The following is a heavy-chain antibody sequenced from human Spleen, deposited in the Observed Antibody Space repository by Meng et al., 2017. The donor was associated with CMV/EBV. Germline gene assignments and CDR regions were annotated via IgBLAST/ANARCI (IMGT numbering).Heavy chain of an antibody. CDR2: INWDGSKT. CDR1: GFTFDDYI. J-gene: IGHJ4*02. V-gene: IGHV3-43*01. D-gene: IGHD3-22*01. Sequence: GESLKISCAASGFTFDDYIMHWVRQAPGKGLEWVSLINWDGSKTSYGDSVKGRFTISRDNSKNSLYLQMYSLRSEDTALYYCAKDYFFDNNKGNLDIFFDSWGQGTLVTVSS. CDR3: AKDYFFDNNKGNLDIFFDS.